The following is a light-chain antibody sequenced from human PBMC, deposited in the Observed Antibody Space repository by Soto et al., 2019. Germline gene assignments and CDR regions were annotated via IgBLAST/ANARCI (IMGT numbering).Light chain of an antibody. CDR3: QQTESYPST. Sequence: IQLTQSPSSLSASVGDRVTITCRASQDISSFLAWYQQKPGKAPKLLIFAASTLQSGVPSRFSGSGSGTDFTLTISSLQPEDFATYYCQQTESYPSTFGGGTKVENK. J-gene: IGKJ4*01. V-gene: IGKV1-9*01. CDR2: AAS. CDR1: QDISSF.